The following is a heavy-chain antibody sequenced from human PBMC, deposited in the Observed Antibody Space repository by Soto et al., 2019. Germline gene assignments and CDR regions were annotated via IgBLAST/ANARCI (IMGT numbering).Heavy chain of an antibody. Sequence: LRLSCAAPGFTFRSYGMQWIRQAPGKGLDWVAVILSDGSWQIYTDSVKGRFTISRENSKNTLFLERNSLDAGDTALYYCPSDDAFANGTGFDFWGQGTMVTVSS. V-gene: IGHV3-33*01. D-gene: IGHD2-8*02. CDR3: PSDDAFANGTGFDF. CDR2: ILSDGSWQ. CDR1: GFTFRSYG. J-gene: IGHJ3*01.